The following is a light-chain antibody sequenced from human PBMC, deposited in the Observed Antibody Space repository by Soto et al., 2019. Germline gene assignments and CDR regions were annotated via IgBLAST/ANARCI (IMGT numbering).Light chain of an antibody. CDR1: SSNIGAGYD. Sequence: QSVLTQPPSVSGAPGQRVTISCTGSSSNIGAGYDVHWYQQLPGTAPKLLIYGNINRPSGVPDRFSGSKSDTSASLAITGLQAEDEAAYYRQSFDNRLTVVFRGGTKLTVL. V-gene: IGLV1-40*01. CDR2: GNI. CDR3: QSFDNRLTVV. J-gene: IGLJ2*01.